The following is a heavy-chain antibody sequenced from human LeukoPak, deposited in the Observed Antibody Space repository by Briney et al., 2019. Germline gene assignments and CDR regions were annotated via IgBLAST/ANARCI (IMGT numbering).Heavy chain of an antibody. CDR2: IIPIFGTA. CDR3: ARAGVGYCSSTSCSHLWWFDP. J-gene: IGHJ5*02. Sequence: SVKVSCKASGGTFSSYAISWVRQAPGQGLEWMGGIIPIFGTANYAQKFQGRVTITADESTSTAYRELSSLRSEDTAVYYCARAGVGYCSSTSCSHLWWFDPWGQGTLVTVSS. D-gene: IGHD2-2*01. V-gene: IGHV1-69*13. CDR1: GGTFSSYA.